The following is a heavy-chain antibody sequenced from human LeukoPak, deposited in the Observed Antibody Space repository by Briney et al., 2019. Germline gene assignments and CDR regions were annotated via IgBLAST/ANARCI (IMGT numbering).Heavy chain of an antibody. CDR3: ARPFVTTDAFDI. CDR2: IYYSGST. Sequence: SETLSLTCTVSGGSISSSSYYWGWIRQPPGKGLEWIGSIYYSGSTYYNPSLKSRVTISVDTSKNQLSLKLSSVTAADTAVYYCARPFVTTDAFDIWGQGTMVTVSS. CDR1: GGSISSSSYY. V-gene: IGHV4-39*01. D-gene: IGHD4-11*01. J-gene: IGHJ3*02.